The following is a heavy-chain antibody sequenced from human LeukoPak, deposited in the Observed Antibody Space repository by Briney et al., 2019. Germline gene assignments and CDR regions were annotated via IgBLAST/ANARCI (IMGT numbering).Heavy chain of an antibody. J-gene: IGHJ6*04. CDR1: GFTFSSYW. Sequence: GGSLRLSCAASGFTFSSYWMHWVRQAPGKGLVWVSRINSDGSSTSYADSVKGRFTISRDNAKNTLYLQMNSLRAEDTAVYYCARRGYSGYDYGMDVWGKGTTVTVSS. CDR3: ARRGYSGYDYGMDV. V-gene: IGHV3-74*01. CDR2: INSDGSST. D-gene: IGHD5-12*01.